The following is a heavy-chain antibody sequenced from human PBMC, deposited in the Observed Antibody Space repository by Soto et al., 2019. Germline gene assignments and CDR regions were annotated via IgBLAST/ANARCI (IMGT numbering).Heavy chain of an antibody. V-gene: IGHV4-4*02. J-gene: IGHJ3*02. D-gene: IGHD6-6*01. CDR3: ARYPIAARLPAFDI. CDR1: GGSISSNNW. Sequence: PSETLSLTCAVSGGSISSNNWWSWVRQPPGKGLEWIGEIYHSGSTNYNPSLKSRVTISVDKSKNQFSLKLSSVTAADTAVYYFARYPIAARLPAFDICGQGTMVTVSS. CDR2: IYHSGST.